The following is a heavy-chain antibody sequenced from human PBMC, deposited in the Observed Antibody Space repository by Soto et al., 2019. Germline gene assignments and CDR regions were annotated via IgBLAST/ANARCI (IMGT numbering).Heavy chain of an antibody. Sequence: QVQLVESGGGVVQPGRSLRLSCVASGFTFSSYGMHWVRQAPGKGLEWVAVISYDGSNKYYADSVKGRFTISRDNSKNTLYLQMNSLRAEDTAVYYCAKEDYYDSSGYCLGYWGQGTLVTVSS. CDR2: ISYDGSNK. CDR1: GFTFSSYG. CDR3: AKEDYYDSSGYCLGY. V-gene: IGHV3-30*18. J-gene: IGHJ4*02. D-gene: IGHD3-22*01.